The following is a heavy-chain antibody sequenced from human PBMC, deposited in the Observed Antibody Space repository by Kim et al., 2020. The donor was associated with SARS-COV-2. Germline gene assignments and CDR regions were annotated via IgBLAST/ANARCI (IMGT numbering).Heavy chain of an antibody. CDR2: IWYDGSNK. CDR3: AKDLGVVTATPPDY. CDR1: GFTFSSYG. Sequence: GGSLRLSCAASGFTFSSYGMHWVRQAPGKGLEWVAVIWYDGSNKYYADSVKGRFTISRDNSKNTLYLQMNSLRAEDTAVYYCAKDLGVVTATPPDYWGQGTLVTVSS. V-gene: IGHV3-33*06. D-gene: IGHD2-21*02. J-gene: IGHJ4*02.